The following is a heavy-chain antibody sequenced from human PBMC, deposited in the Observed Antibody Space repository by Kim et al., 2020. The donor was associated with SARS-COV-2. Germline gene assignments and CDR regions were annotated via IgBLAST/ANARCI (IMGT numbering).Heavy chain of an antibody. J-gene: IGHJ4*02. D-gene: IGHD1-1*01. Sequence: PASVSSRLTISRDNSKNTLYLDMNSLRAEDTAVYYCAKRVTLDGLNAFDYWGQGTLVTVSS. V-gene: IGHV3-23*01. CDR3: AKRVTLDGLNAFDY.